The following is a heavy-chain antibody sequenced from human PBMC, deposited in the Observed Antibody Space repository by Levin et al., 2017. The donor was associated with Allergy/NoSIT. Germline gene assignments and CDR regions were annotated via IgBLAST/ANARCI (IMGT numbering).Heavy chain of an antibody. Sequence: SETLSLTCTVSGGSISSSNYYWGWIRQPPGKGLEWIGSIYYSGSTYYNRSLKSRVIISVDTSKNQLSLKVRSVTAADTAVYYCASDPVDYWGQGTLVTVSS. CDR3: ASDPVDY. CDR1: GGSISSSNYY. V-gene: IGHV4-39*01. CDR2: IYYSGST. J-gene: IGHJ4*02.